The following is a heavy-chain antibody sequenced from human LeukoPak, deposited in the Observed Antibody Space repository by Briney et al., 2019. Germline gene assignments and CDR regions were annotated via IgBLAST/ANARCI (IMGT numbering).Heavy chain of an antibody. J-gene: IGHJ4*02. CDR1: GGSFNGYY. CDR3: ARGSGLWFGELFFDY. CDR2: INHSGST. Sequence: SETLSLTCAVYGGSFNGYYWSWIRQPPGKGLEWIGEINHSGSTNYNPSLKSRVTISVDTSKNQFSLKLSSVTAADTAVYYCARGSGLWFGELFFDYWGQGTLVTVSS. D-gene: IGHD3-10*01. V-gene: IGHV4-34*01.